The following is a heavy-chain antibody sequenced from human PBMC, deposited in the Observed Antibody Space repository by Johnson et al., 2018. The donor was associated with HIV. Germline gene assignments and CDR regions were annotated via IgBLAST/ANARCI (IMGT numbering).Heavy chain of an antibody. V-gene: IGHV3-53*01. CDR3: AKSPGKDHGGNSGAFDI. CDR1: GFTVSRNH. CDR2: VYSGGNT. Sequence: VQVVESGGGLIQPGGSLRLSCAASGFTVSRNHMSWVRQAPGKGLEWVSIVYSGGNTYYADSVKGRFTISRDNSKNTLYLQMNSLRVEDTAVYYCAKSPGKDHGGNSGAFDIWGQGTMVTVSS. D-gene: IGHD4-23*01. J-gene: IGHJ3*02.